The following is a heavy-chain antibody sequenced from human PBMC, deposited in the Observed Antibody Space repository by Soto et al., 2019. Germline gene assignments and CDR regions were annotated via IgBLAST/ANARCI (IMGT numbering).Heavy chain of an antibody. CDR1: GFTVSNNY. CDR2: IYSGGYT. V-gene: IGHV3-53*01. Sequence: EVQLVESGGGLIQPGGSLRLSCAVSGFTVSNNYMSWVRQAPGKGLEGVSVIYSGGYTAYGDSVKGRFTISRDNSKNTLFLKIKSRGAADAGLYSWAAPPGGGGYWGQGTLVTVSS. D-gene: IGHD3-10*01. J-gene: IGHJ4*02. CDR3: AAPPGGGGY.